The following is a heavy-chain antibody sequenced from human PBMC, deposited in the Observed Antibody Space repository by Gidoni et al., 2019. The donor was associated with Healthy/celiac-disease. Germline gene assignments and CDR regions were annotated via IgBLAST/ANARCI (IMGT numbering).Heavy chain of an antibody. V-gene: IGHV3-21*01. CDR2: ISSSSSYI. CDR3: ARGPPRIAARSSFLDY. Sequence: EVQLVESGGGLVKPGGSLRLSCAASGFTFSSYSMNWVRQAPGKGLEWVSSISSSSSYIYYADSVKGRFTISRDNAKNSLYLQMNSLRAEDTAVYYCARGPPRIAARSSFLDYWGQGTLVTVSS. CDR1: GFTFSSYS. D-gene: IGHD6-6*01. J-gene: IGHJ4*02.